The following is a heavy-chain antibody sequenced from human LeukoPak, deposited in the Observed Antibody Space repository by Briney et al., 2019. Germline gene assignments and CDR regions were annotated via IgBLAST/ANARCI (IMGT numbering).Heavy chain of an antibody. J-gene: IGHJ4*02. CDR3: AKFSPMPDSLATGWELDY. V-gene: IGHV3-30*02. D-gene: IGHD2-2*01. Sequence: GGSLRLSCAASGFTFSSYGMHWVRQAPGKGLEWVAFIRYDGSNKYYADSVKGRFTISRDNSKNTLYLQMNSLRAEDTAVYYCAKFSPMPDSLATGWELDYWGQGILVTVSS. CDR2: IRYDGSNK. CDR1: GFTFSSYG.